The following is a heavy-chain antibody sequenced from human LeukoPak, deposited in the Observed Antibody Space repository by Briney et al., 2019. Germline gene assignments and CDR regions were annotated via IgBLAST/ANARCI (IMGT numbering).Heavy chain of an antibody. Sequence: GASVKVSCKASGYTFTDYYIHRVRQAPGQGLEWMGRVNPNSGGTNYAQKFQGRVTMTRDTSISTVYMELSRLRSDDTAVYYCTRGLYSGDWGVDCWGQGTLVTVSS. CDR1: GYTFTDYY. V-gene: IGHV1-2*06. CDR3: TRGLYSGDWGVDC. J-gene: IGHJ4*02. D-gene: IGHD2-21*02. CDR2: VNPNSGGT.